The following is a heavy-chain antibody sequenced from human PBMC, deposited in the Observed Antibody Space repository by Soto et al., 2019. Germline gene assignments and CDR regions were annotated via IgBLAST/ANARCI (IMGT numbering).Heavy chain of an antibody. CDR2: IYHTGST. V-gene: IGHV4-38-2*01. J-gene: IGHJ4*02. Sequence: SETLSLTCAVSGYSISSRYYWGWIRQPPGKGLEWIGSIYHTGSTYYNPSLKSRVTISVDTSKNQFSLKLSSVTAADTAVYYCASSVGEYYDSSGFFWGQGTLVTVSS. D-gene: IGHD3-22*01. CDR3: ASSVGEYYDSSGFF. CDR1: GYSISSRYY.